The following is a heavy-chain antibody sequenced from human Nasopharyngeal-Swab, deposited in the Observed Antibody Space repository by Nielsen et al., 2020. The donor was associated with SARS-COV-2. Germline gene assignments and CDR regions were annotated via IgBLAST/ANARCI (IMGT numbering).Heavy chain of an antibody. CDR2: IWYDGSNK. Sequence: GESLKISCAASGFTFSSYGMHWVRQAPGKGLEWVAVIWYDGSNKYYADSVKGRFTISRDNSKNTLCLQMNSLRAEDTAVYYCARDQDISGGNPLDYYYGMDVWGQGTTVTVSS. V-gene: IGHV3-33*01. CDR1: GFTFSSYG. CDR3: ARDQDISGGNPLDYYYGMDV. D-gene: IGHD2-15*01. J-gene: IGHJ6*02.